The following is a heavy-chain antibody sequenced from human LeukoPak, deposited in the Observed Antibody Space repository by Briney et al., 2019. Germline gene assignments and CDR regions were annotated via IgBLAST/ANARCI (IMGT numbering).Heavy chain of an antibody. CDR2: ISAYNGYT. Sequence: ASVKVSCKASGYTFTSYDISWVRQAPGQGLEWMGWISAYNGYTNYARKLQGRVTMTTDTSTSTAYMELRSLRSDDTAVYYCAREGGYSSRIEYMDVWGKGTTVTVSS. J-gene: IGHJ6*03. CDR3: AREGGYSSRIEYMDV. CDR1: GYTFTSYD. V-gene: IGHV1-18*01. D-gene: IGHD6-13*01.